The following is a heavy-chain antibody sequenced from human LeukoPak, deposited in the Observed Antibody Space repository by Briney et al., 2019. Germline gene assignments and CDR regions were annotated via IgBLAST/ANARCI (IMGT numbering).Heavy chain of an antibody. CDR3: AKVLDFWSGYTQPPFDY. CDR2: ISGGGST. D-gene: IGHD3-3*01. J-gene: IGHJ4*02. CDR1: GFTFSDYY. V-gene: IGHV3-23*01. Sequence: GGSLRLSCAASGFTFSDYYMNWVRQAPGKGLEWVSGISGGGSTYYADSVKGRFTISRDNSRNTLYVQMNSLRSEDTAVYYCAKVLDFWSGYTQPPFDYWGQGTLVTVSS.